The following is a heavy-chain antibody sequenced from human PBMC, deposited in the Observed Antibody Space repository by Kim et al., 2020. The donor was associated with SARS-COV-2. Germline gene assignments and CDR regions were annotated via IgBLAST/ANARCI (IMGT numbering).Heavy chain of an antibody. D-gene: IGHD1-26*01. J-gene: IGHJ4*02. V-gene: IGHV3-48*03. Sequence: YYADPVKGRFTISRDNAKNSLYLQMNSLRAEDTAVYYCARGGQSYTVFDYWGQGTLVTVSS. CDR3: ARGGQSYTVFDY.